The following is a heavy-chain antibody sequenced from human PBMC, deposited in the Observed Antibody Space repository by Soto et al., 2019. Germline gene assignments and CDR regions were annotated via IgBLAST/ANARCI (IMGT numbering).Heavy chain of an antibody. D-gene: IGHD7-27*01. CDR2: IENTDNT. CDR1: GDSITRYF. J-gene: IGHJ5*02. Sequence: SETLSLTCTVSGDSITRYFWNWIRQSPGEGLEWIGYIENTDNTKYNPSLRSRVTISVDASKNQFSLTLNSVTAADTAVYYCARTPASGAQSSAGNWFDPWGQGSLVTVSS. CDR3: ARTPASGAQSSAGNWFDP. V-gene: IGHV4-59*01.